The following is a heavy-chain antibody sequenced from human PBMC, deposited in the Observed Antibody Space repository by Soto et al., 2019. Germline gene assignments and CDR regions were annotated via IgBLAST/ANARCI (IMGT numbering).Heavy chain of an antibody. V-gene: IGHV1-3*01. CDR1: GYTFTSYA. D-gene: IGHD3-22*01. Sequence: QVQLVQSGAEVKKPGASVKVSCKASGYTFTSYAMHWVRQAPGQRLEWMGWINAGNGNTKYSQMFQGRVTITRDTSASTAYMELISLRSEDTAVYYCASSYYYDSSGYSSLYYYYGMDVWGQGTTVTVSS. J-gene: IGHJ6*02. CDR2: INAGNGNT. CDR3: ASSYYYDSSGYSSLYYYYGMDV.